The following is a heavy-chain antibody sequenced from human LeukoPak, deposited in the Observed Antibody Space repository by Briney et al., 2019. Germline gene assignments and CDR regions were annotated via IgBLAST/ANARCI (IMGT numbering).Heavy chain of an antibody. V-gene: IGHV4-59*01. Sequence: SETLSLTCTVSGGSISSYYWSWIRQPPGKGLEWIGYIYYSGSTNYNPSLKSRVTISVDTSKNQFSLKLSSVTAADTAVYYCARFSCSGGSCYFDYWGQGTLSPSPQ. J-gene: IGHJ4*02. CDR3: ARFSCSGGSCYFDY. D-gene: IGHD2-15*01. CDR1: GGSISSYY. CDR2: IYYSGST.